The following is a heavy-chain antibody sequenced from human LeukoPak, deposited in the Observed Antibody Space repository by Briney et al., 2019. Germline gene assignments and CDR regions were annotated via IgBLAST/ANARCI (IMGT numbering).Heavy chain of an antibody. J-gene: IGHJ5*02. CDR3: ARVSNWFDP. Sequence: SETLSLTCTVSGGSISYYYWSWIRQPPGKGLEWIGYVYYSGSTSYNPSLKSRVTISLDTSKHQFSLKLNSVTAADTAVYFCARVSNWFDPWGQGTLVTVSS. V-gene: IGHV4-59*08. CDR2: VYYSGST. CDR1: GGSISYYY.